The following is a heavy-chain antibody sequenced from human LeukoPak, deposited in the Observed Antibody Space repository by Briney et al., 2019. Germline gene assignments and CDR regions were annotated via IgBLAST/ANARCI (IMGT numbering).Heavy chain of an antibody. CDR3: ASGGKYCTGDACYGD. Sequence: PGGSLRLSCAASGFIVSSDYISWVRQTPGKGLEWVSVICSGVSTFYADSVKGRFTISRDNSKNTVYLQMNSLRAEDTAVYYCASGGKYCTGDACYGDWGQGTMVTFSS. CDR1: GFIVSSDY. J-gene: IGHJ1*01. V-gene: IGHV3-53*01. CDR2: ICSGVST. D-gene: IGHD2-8*02.